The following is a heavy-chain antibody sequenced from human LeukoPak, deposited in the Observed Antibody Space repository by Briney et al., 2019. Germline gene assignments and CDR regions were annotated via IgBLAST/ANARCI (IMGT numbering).Heavy chain of an antibody. D-gene: IGHD3-16*01. J-gene: IGHJ4*02. CDR2: TYYRSKWYN. CDR3: AREGSDGYLFDY. CDR1: GDSVSSNSAT. Sequence: SQTLSLTCAISGDSVSSNSATWDWIRQSPSRGLEWLGRTYYRSKWYNDYAVSVKSRVTINPDTSKNQFSLQLNSVTPEDTAVYYCAREGSDGYLFDYWGQGSLVIVSS. V-gene: IGHV6-1*01.